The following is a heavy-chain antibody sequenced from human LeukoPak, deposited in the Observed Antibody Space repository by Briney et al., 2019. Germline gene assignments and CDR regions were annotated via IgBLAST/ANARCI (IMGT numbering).Heavy chain of an antibody. J-gene: IGHJ6*03. Sequence: SETLSLTCTVSGGSINRGDYYWSWIRQPPGKGLEWIGRIYTSGSTNYNPSLKSRVTISVDTSKNQFSLKLSSVTAADTAMYYCARAPPSTPYYYYYYMDVWGKGTTVTVSS. CDR2: IYTSGST. CDR3: ARAPPSTPYYYYYYMDV. CDR1: GGSINRGDYY. D-gene: IGHD2-2*01. V-gene: IGHV4-61*02.